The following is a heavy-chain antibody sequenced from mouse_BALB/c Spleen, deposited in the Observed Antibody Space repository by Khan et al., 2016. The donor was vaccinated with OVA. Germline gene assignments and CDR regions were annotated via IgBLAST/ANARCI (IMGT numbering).Heavy chain of an antibody. J-gene: IGHJ3*01. CDR3: ARGDYYGSSSFAY. D-gene: IGHD1-1*01. V-gene: IGHV1S34*01. Sequence: LVKTGASVKISCKASGYSFTGYYMHWVKQSHGKSLEWIGYISCYNGSTTYNQKYKGKATFTVDTSSRTVYMKFNSLTSEDSAVYYCARGDYYGSSSFAYWGQGTLVTVSA. CDR1: GYSFTGYY. CDR2: ISCYNGST.